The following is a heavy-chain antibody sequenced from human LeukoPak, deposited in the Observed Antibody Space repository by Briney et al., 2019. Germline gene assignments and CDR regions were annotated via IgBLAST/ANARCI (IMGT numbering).Heavy chain of an antibody. CDR2: ISGSGGST. CDR3: AKGPANIVVVVAANWFDP. CDR1: GFTFSSYA. Sequence: GGSLGLSCAASGFTFSSYAMSWVRQAPGKGLEWVSAISGSGGSTYYADSVKGRFTISRDNSKNTLYLQMNSLRAEDTAVYYCAKGPANIVVVVAANWFDPWGQGTLVTVSS. V-gene: IGHV3-23*01. J-gene: IGHJ5*02. D-gene: IGHD2-15*01.